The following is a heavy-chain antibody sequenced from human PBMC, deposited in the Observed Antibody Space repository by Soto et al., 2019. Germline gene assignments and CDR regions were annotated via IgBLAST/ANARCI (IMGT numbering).Heavy chain of an antibody. CDR3: ARDPGDRNGMIV. CDR2: ISAYNGST. V-gene: IGHV1-18*01. D-gene: IGHD1-26*01. Sequence: ASVKVSCKASGYTFTSYGISWVRQAPGQGLEWMGWISAYNGSTYYADSVKGRFTISRDNSKNTLYLQMNSLRAEDTAVYYCARDPGDRNGMIVWGQGTTVTVSS. CDR1: GYTFTSYG. J-gene: IGHJ6*02.